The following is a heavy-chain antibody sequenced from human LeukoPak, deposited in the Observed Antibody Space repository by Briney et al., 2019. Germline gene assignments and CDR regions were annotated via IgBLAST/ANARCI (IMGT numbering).Heavy chain of an antibody. Sequence: PGGSLRLSCAASGFTFSSYSMNWVRQAPGKGLEWVSYISSSSSTIYYADSVKGRFTISRDNAKNSLYLQMNSLRDEDTAVYYCARDFAYDSSGYYMEYFQHWGQGTLVTVSS. V-gene: IGHV3-48*02. D-gene: IGHD3-22*01. CDR2: ISSSSSTI. J-gene: IGHJ1*01. CDR1: GFTFSSYS. CDR3: ARDFAYDSSGYYMEYFQH.